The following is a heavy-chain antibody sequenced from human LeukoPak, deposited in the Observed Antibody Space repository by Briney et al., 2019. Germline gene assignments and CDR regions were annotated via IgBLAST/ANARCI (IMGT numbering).Heavy chain of an antibody. CDR2: IKPSG. CDR1: GFTFTRYY. V-gene: IGHV1-46*01. D-gene: IGHD6-13*01. J-gene: IGHJ4*02. Sequence: SVKLSCKASGFTFTRYYMLCVPQAPGPGLEWKGIIKPSGYAQKSQRRVTMTSHTSTPTLDMQLSSLTSEDTAVYYSARVPAAGTAWPFDYWGQGTLVTVSS. CDR3: ARVPAAGTAWPFDY.